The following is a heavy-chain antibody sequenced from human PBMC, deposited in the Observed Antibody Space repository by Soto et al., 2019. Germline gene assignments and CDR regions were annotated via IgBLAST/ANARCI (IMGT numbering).Heavy chain of an antibody. CDR1: GGSFSGYY. CDR3: ARWGVHSSSREFDP. D-gene: IGHD6-6*01. J-gene: IGHJ5*02. V-gene: IGHV4-34*09. Sequence: SETLSLTCAVYGGSFSGYYWSWIRQPPGKGLELIGYIYYSGSTYYNPSLKSRVTISVDTSKNQFSLKLSSVTAADTVVYYCARWGVHSSSREFDPWGQGTLVTVSS. CDR2: IYYSGST.